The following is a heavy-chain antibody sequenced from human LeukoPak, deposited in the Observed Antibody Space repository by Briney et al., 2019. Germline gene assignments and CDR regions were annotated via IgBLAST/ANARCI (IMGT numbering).Heavy chain of an antibody. D-gene: IGHD3-22*01. Sequence: GGSLGLSCAVSGITLSNYGMTWVRQAPGKGLEWVAGISDTGKKTNYADSVKGRFTISRDNPQNTLYLQMNSLRAEDTAVYFCAKRGVVIRVILVGFHKEAYYFDSWGQGALVTVSS. CDR3: AKRGVVIRVILVGFHKEAYYFDS. V-gene: IGHV3-23*01. CDR2: ISDTGKKT. J-gene: IGHJ4*02. CDR1: GITLSNYG.